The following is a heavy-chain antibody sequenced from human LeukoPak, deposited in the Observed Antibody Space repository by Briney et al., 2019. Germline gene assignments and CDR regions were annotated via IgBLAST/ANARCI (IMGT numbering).Heavy chain of an antibody. Sequence: GGSLRLSCAASGFRFSSYTMNWVRQAPGKGLEWVSCISSSGTYIYYADSLKGRFTISRDNAKNSLYLQMNSLRAGDTAVYYCVGNPGGIDSWGQGTLVTVTS. CDR3: VGNPGGIDS. CDR1: GFRFSSYT. J-gene: IGHJ5*01. CDR2: ISSSGTYI. V-gene: IGHV3-21*01. D-gene: IGHD4-23*01.